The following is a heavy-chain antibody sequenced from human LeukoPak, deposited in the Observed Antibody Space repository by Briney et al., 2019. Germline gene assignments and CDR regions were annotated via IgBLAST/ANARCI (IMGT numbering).Heavy chain of an antibody. CDR3: ARISAGRYGMDV. CDR2: VYYTGST. Sequence: SQTLSLTCAVSGGSVTSGGYYWSWIRQHPEKGLEWIGYVYYTGSTYYNPSLKSRVTISSDTSKNQFSLKVSSVTAADTAVYYCARISAGRYGMDVWGQGTTVTVSS. CDR1: GGSVTSGGYY. J-gene: IGHJ6*02. D-gene: IGHD6-6*01. V-gene: IGHV4-31*11.